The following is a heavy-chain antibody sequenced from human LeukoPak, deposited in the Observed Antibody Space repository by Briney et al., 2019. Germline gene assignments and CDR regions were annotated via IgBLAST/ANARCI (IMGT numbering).Heavy chain of an antibody. Sequence: SVKVSCKASGGTFSSYAISWVRQAPGQGLEWMGGIIPIFGTANYAQKFQGRVTITADESTSTAYMELSSLRSEDTAVYYCARARTYYDILTGYVPGRDAFDIWDQGTMVTVSS. V-gene: IGHV1-69*13. J-gene: IGHJ3*02. D-gene: IGHD3-9*01. CDR2: IIPIFGTA. CDR1: GGTFSSYA. CDR3: ARARTYYDILTGYVPGRDAFDI.